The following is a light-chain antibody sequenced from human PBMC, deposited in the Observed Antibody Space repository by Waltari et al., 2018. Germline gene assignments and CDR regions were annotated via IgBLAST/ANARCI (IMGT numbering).Light chain of an antibody. CDR2: AAS. CDR3: QQGYSTPPRLT. CDR1: QSISTY. V-gene: IGKV1-39*01. Sequence: DIQLTQSPSSLSASVGDRVTITCRASQSISTYLSWYQQKPGKAPKLLIYAASRLHSGVPSRFSRSGSGTDFTLTISSLQPEDFATYYCQQGYSTPPRLTFGGGTKVEI. J-gene: IGKJ4*01.